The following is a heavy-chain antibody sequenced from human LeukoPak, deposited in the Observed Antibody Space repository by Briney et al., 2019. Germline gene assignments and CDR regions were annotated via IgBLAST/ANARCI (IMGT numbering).Heavy chain of an antibody. V-gene: IGHV3-23*01. J-gene: IGHJ4*02. CDR1: GFTFSDYG. D-gene: IGHD2-2*01. Sequence: GGTLRLSCAASGFTFSDYGMSWVRQAPGKGLEWVSAISGNGGSTYYADSVKGPFTISRDNSKNTLYLQMHSLRAEDTAVYYCAKESLRVVPSATFDYWGQGTLVTVSS. CDR3: AKESLRVVPSATFDY. CDR2: ISGNGGST.